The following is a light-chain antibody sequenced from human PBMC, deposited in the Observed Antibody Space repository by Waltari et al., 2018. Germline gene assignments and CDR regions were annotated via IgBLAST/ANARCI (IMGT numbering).Light chain of an antibody. V-gene: IGKV1-39*01. CDR3: LQTYSTLMFS. CDR1: QSITNY. Sequence: DIQMTQSPSPLSASVGDRVTMTCRASQSITNYLSWYQHKLGEAPNLLVYDASTLVSGVPSRFNGSGSGTEFTLTISSLQPEDLATYYCLQTYSTLMFSFGPGTKVDL. CDR2: DAS. J-gene: IGKJ3*01.